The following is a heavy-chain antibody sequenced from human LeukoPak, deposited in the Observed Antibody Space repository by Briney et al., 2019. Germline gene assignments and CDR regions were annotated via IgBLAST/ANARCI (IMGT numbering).Heavy chain of an antibody. CDR3: AKARSGGYNWFDP. Sequence: GRSLRLSCAASGFTFSSYGMHWVRQAPGKGLEWVAVISYDGSNKYYADSVKGRFTISRDNSKNTLYLQMNSLRAEDTAVYYCAKARSGGYNWFDPGGQGTLVTVSS. V-gene: IGHV3-30*18. CDR2: ISYDGSNK. J-gene: IGHJ5*02. CDR1: GFTFSSYG. D-gene: IGHD3-3*01.